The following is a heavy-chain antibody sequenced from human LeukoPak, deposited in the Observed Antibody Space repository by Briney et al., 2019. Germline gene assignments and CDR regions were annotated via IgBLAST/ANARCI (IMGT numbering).Heavy chain of an antibody. CDR3: ARAEPYDSSGYRSDAFDI. CDR2: IYSGGST. Sequence: GGSLRLSCAASGFTVSSNYMSWVRQAPGKGLEWVSVIYSGGSTYYADSVKGRFTISRDNSKNTLYLQMNSLRAEDTAVYYCARAEPYDSSGYRSDAFDIWGQGTMVTVSS. CDR1: GFTVSSNY. D-gene: IGHD3-22*01. J-gene: IGHJ3*02. V-gene: IGHV3-53*05.